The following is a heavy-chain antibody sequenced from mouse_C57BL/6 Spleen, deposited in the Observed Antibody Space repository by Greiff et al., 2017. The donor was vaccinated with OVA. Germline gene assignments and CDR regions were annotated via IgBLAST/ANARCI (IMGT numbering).Heavy chain of an antibody. Sequence: EVKLQESGPGLVKPSQSLSLTCSVTGYSITSGYYWNWIRQFPGNKLEWMGYISYAGSNNYNPSLKNRISITRDTSKNQFFLKLNSVTTKDTATYDCAREANWGGAWFAYWGQGTLVTVSA. V-gene: IGHV3-6*01. J-gene: IGHJ3*01. D-gene: IGHD4-1*02. CDR3: AREANWGGAWFAY. CDR2: ISYAGSN. CDR1: GYSITSGYY.